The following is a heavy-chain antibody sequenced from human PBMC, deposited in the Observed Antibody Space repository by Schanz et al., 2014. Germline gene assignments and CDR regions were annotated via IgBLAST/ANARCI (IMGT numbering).Heavy chain of an antibody. CDR1: GFTFSSYA. CDR3: ARDRGYCSGGSCLTFDY. V-gene: IGHV3-23*04. D-gene: IGHD2-15*01. Sequence: EVLLVESGGGLVKPGGSLRLSCAASGFTFSSYAMSWVRQAPGKGLEWVSALSGSGGSTYYADSVKGRFTISRDNSKNTLYLQMNTLRAEDTAVYYCARDRGYCSGGSCLTFDYWGQGTLVTVSS. J-gene: IGHJ4*02. CDR2: LSGSGGST.